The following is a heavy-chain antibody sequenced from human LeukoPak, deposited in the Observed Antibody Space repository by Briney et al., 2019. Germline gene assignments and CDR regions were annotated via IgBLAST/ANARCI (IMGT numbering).Heavy chain of an antibody. CDR2: ISGSGGST. CDR1: GFTFSSYA. J-gene: IGHJ4*02. Sequence: PGGSLRLSCAASGFTFSSYAMSWVRQAPGKGLEWVSAISGSGGSTYYADSVKGRFTISRDNSKNTLYLQMNSLRAEDTAAYYCARSPSDSSGYYSKGDYFDYWGQGTLVTVSS. D-gene: IGHD3-22*01. CDR3: ARSPSDSSGYYSKGDYFDY. V-gene: IGHV3-23*01.